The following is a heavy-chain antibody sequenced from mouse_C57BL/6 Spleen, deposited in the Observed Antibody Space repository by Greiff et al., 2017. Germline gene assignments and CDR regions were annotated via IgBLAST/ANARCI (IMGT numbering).Heavy chain of an antibody. V-gene: IGHV1-80*01. D-gene: IGHD1-1*01. J-gene: IGHJ4*01. Sequence: QVHVKQSGAELVKPGASVKISCKASGYAFSSYWMNWVKQRPGKGLEWIGQIYPGDGDTNYNGKFKGKATLAADKSSSTAYMQLSSLTSEDSAVYFCAIYYYGSGAMDYWGQGTSVTVSS. CDR1: GYAFSSYW. CDR2: IYPGDGDT. CDR3: AIYYYGSGAMDY.